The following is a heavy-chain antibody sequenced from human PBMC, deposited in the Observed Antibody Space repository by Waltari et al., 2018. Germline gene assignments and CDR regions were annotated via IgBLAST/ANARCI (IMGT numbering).Heavy chain of an antibody. J-gene: IGHJ5*02. V-gene: IGHV4-34*01. Sequence: QVQLQQWGAGLLKPSETLSLTCAVYGGSFSGYYWSWIRQPPGRGLEWIGEINHSGRTTYTPSLKSRVTIAVDTSKNQFSLKLSSVTAADTAVYYCARGHRYYDSSGYGRWFDPWGQGTLVTVSS. CDR2: INHSGRT. CDR1: GGSFSGYY. CDR3: ARGHRYYDSSGYGRWFDP. D-gene: IGHD3-22*01.